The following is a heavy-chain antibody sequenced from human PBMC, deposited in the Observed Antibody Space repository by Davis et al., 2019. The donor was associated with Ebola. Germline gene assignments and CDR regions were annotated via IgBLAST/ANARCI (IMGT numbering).Heavy chain of an antibody. V-gene: IGHV1-18*01. CDR1: GYTFTSYG. D-gene: IGHD2-2*01. Sequence: ASVKVSCKASGYTFTSYGISWVRQAPGQGLEWMGWISAYNGNTNYAQKLQGRVTMTTDTSTSTAYMELSSLRSEDTAVYYCARDRVVVVPAADMPTYYYYYGMDVWGQGTTVTVSS. CDR2: ISAYNGNT. CDR3: ARDRVVVVPAADMPTYYYYYGMDV. J-gene: IGHJ6*02.